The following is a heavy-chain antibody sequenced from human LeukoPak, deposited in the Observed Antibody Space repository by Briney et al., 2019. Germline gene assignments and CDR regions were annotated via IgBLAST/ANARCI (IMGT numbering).Heavy chain of an antibody. CDR3: AKDGDSHNSGSTNWFDP. V-gene: IGHV3-23*01. Sequence: PGGSLRLSCAASGFTFSSYAMTWVRQAPGKGLEWVSSISGSGGRTYYADSVKGRFTISRDNSKNTLYLQMNNVRAGDTAVYYCAKDGDSHNSGSTNWFDPWGQGTLVIVSS. D-gene: IGHD3-10*01. CDR2: ISGSGGRT. CDR1: GFTFSSYA. J-gene: IGHJ5*02.